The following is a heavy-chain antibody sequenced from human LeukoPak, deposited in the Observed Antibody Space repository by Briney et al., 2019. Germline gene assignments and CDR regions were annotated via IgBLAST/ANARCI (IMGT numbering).Heavy chain of an antibody. V-gene: IGHV1-18*01. CDR2: ISSYNGNT. D-gene: IGHD6-19*01. CDR3: AHRVAVARRDAFDI. Sequence: ASVKVSCKASGYTFTSYGISWVRQAPGQGLEWMGWISSYNGNTNYAQKLQGRVTMSTDTSTGTAYTELRSLRSDDTAVYYCAHRVAVARRDAFDIWGQGTMVTVSS. J-gene: IGHJ3*02. CDR1: GYTFTSYG.